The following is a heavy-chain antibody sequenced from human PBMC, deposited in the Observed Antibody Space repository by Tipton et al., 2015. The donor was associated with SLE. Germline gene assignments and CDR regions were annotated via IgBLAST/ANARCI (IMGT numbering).Heavy chain of an antibody. CDR3: ATLLYYSSSSRGVFDY. Sequence: TLSLTCTVSGGSISSHYWSWIRQPPGKGLEWIGYIYYSGSTNYNPSLKSRVTISVDTSKNQFSLKLSSVTAADTAVYYCATLLYYSSSSRGVFDYWGQGTLVTVSS. D-gene: IGHD6-6*01. J-gene: IGHJ4*02. CDR2: IYYSGST. CDR1: GGSISSHY. V-gene: IGHV4-59*08.